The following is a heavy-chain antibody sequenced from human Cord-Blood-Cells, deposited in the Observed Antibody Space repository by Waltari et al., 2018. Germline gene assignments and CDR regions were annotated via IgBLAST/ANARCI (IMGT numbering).Heavy chain of an antibody. J-gene: IGHJ4*02. CDR2: DNHSGST. V-gene: IGHV4-34*01. Sequence: QVQLQQWGTGLLKPSETLSLTCAAYGRSFSGYYWSCIRQPPGKGLEWIGEDNHSGSTNYNPSRKSRVTISVDTSKNQFSPKLSSVTAAETAVYYCESYYCSGSYYNDYWGQGTLVTV. CDR3: ESYYCSGSYYNDY. D-gene: IGHD3-10*01. CDR1: GRSFSGYY.